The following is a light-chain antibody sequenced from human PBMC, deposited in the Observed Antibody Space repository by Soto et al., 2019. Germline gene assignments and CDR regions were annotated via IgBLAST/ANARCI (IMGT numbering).Light chain of an antibody. CDR2: DAS. CDR3: QQRTDSYT. CDR1: QSVSSS. Sequence: EIVLTQSPVTLSLSPGERATLSCRASQSVSSSLAWYQQKPGQSPRLLFYDASIRATGIPARFSGSGSGTEFNLTISSLEPEDFAVYYCQQRTDSYTFGQGTKLEIK. J-gene: IGKJ2*01. V-gene: IGKV3-11*01.